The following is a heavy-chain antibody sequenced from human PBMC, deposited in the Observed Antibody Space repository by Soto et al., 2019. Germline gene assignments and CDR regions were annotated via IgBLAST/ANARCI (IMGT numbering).Heavy chain of an antibody. J-gene: IGHJ3*02. Sequence: SETLSLTCTVSGVSISSGGYYWSWIRQHPGKGLEWIGYIYYSGSTYYNPSLKSRVTISVDTSKNQFSLKLSSVTAADTAVYYCAREIFGVDAFDIWGQGTMVTVSS. CDR2: IYYSGST. D-gene: IGHD3-3*01. CDR3: AREIFGVDAFDI. CDR1: GVSISSGGYY. V-gene: IGHV4-31*03.